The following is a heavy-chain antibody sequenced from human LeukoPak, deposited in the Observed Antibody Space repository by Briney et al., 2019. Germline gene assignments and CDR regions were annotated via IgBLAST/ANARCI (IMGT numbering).Heavy chain of an antibody. V-gene: IGHV1-2*06. CDR3: ARGQYYYDSSGSDY. Sequence: ASVKVSCKASGYTFTGYYMHWVRQAPGQGLEWMGRINPNSGGTNYAQKFQGRVTMTRDTTISTAYMELSRLRSDDTAVYYCARGQYYYDSSGSDYWGQGTLVTVSS. J-gene: IGHJ4*02. D-gene: IGHD3-22*01. CDR1: GYTFTGYY. CDR2: INPNSGGT.